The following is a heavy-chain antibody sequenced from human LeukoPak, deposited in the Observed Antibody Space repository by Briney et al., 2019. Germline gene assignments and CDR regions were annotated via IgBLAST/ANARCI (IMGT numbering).Heavy chain of an antibody. V-gene: IGHV3-30*18. J-gene: IGHJ3*02. Sequence: PGGSLRLSCAASGFTFSSYGMHWVRQAPGKGLEWVAVISYDGSNKYYADSVKGRFTISRDNSKNTLYLQMNSLRAEDTAVYYCAKEVYDSSDGGAFDIWGQGTMVTVSS. CDR3: AKEVYDSSDGGAFDI. D-gene: IGHD3-22*01. CDR2: ISYDGSNK. CDR1: GFTFSSYG.